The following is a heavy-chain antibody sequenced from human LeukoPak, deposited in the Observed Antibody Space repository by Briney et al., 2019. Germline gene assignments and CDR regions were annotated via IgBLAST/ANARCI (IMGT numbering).Heavy chain of an antibody. Sequence: GGSLRLSCAASGFTFSSYWMSWVRQAPGKGLEWVANIKQDGSEKYYVDSVKGRFTISRDNAKNSLYLQMNSLRAEGTAVYYCARAVNYDFWSGPDTYYFDYWGQGTLVTVSS. CDR2: IKQDGSEK. J-gene: IGHJ4*02. D-gene: IGHD3-3*01. CDR1: GFTFSSYW. CDR3: ARAVNYDFWSGPDTYYFDY. V-gene: IGHV3-7*04.